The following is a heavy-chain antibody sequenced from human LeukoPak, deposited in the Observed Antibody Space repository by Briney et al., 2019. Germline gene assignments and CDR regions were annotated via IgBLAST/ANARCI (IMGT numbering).Heavy chain of an antibody. CDR3: ARVGYCSGGSCYAGFGWFDP. J-gene: IGHJ5*02. CDR2: IYHSGST. CDR1: GGSISSSNW. D-gene: IGHD2-15*01. Sequence: SETLSLTCAVSGGSISSSNWWSWVRQPPGKGLEWIGEIYHSGSTNYNPSLKSRVTISVDKSKNQFSLKLSSVTAADTAVHYCARVGYCSGGSCYAGFGWFDPWGQGTLATVSS. V-gene: IGHV4-4*02.